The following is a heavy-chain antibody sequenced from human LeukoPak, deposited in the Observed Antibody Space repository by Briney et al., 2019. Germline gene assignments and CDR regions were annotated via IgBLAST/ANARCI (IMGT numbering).Heavy chain of an antibody. J-gene: IGHJ4*02. V-gene: IGHV3-30-3*01. D-gene: IGHD3-10*01. CDR2: ISYDGSNE. Sequence: PGGSLRLSCGASAFTFTSYNMNWVRQAPGKGLEWVAVISYDGSNEYYADSVKGRFTISRDSSENTLYLQMNSLRVEDTAVYYCARVGYYSSGPFSYFDYWGQGTLVTVSS. CDR3: ARVGYYSSGPFSYFDY. CDR1: AFTFTSYN.